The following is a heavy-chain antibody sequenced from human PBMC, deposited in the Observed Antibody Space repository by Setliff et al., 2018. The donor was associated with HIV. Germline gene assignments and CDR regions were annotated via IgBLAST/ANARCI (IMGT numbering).Heavy chain of an antibody. CDR3: ARASSGYLIVHY. V-gene: IGHV4-30-4*08. Sequence: SETLSLTCTVSGGSISSGDYYWSWIRQPPGKGLEWIGSIYYSGSTYYNPSLKSRVTISVDTSKNQFSLKLRSVSAADTAVYYCARASSGYLIVHYWGQGTLVTVS. CDR2: IYYSGST. D-gene: IGHD3-22*01. CDR1: GGSISSGDYY. J-gene: IGHJ4*02.